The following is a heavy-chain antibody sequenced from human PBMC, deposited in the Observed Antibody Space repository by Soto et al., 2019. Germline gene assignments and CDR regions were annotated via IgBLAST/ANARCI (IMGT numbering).Heavy chain of an antibody. CDR3: ARQRTTVVTQAYFDH. J-gene: IGHJ4*02. Sequence: PSQTLSLTCIGSGESMSSSSYYWGWIRQPPGKGLEWIGSIYYSGRNYYNPSFKSRFTLSIDTSKNQFSLKLSSVPATDTAVYYCARQRTTVVTQAYFDHWGQGALVTVSS. CDR1: GESMSSSSYY. D-gene: IGHD2-21*02. V-gene: IGHV4-39*01. CDR2: IYYSGRN.